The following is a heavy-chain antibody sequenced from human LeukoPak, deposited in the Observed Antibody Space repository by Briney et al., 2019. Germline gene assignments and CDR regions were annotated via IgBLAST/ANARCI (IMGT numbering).Heavy chain of an antibody. Sequence: TGGSLRLSCAASGFTFSDHYMDWVRQAPGKGLEWGSYISSSCSTIYYADAVKGRFPISRAYAKNSLHLQINSLIGGDTRLYHCARTPDRALVRWGAFDIWGQGTMVSVFS. CDR3: ARTPDRALVRWGAFDI. CDR1: GFTFSDHY. J-gene: IGHJ3*02. CDR2: ISSSCSTI. D-gene: IGHD5-18*01. V-gene: IGHV3-11*04.